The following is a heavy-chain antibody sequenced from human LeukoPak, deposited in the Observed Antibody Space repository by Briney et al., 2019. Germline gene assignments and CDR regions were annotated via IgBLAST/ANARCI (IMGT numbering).Heavy chain of an antibody. J-gene: IGHJ4*02. CDR1: GYTFTSYA. CDR2: INPNSGGT. D-gene: IGHD3-9*01. CDR3: ARGGAYDILTGYASIFDY. V-gene: IGHV1-2*02. Sequence: ASVKVSCKASGYTFTSYAMNWVRQAPGQGLEWMGWINPNSGGTNYAQKFQGRVTMTRDTSISTAYMELSRLRSDDTAVYYCARGGAYDILTGYASIFDYWGQGTLVTVSS.